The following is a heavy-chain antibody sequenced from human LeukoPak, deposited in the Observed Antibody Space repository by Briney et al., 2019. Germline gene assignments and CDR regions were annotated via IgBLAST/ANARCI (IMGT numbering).Heavy chain of an antibody. CDR3: AKTEGSGYNYESY. Sequence: GGTLRLSCAASGFTFSSYGMSWVRQAPGKGLEWVSAISGSGGSTYYADSVKGRFTISRDNSKNTLYLQMNSLRAEDTAVYYCAKTEGSGYNYESYWGQGTLVTVSS. CDR2: ISGSGGST. V-gene: IGHV3-23*01. J-gene: IGHJ4*02. D-gene: IGHD5-24*01. CDR1: GFTFSSYG.